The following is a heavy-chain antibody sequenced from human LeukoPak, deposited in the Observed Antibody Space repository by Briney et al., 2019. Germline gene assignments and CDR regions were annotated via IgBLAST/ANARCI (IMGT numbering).Heavy chain of an antibody. CDR3: ARVHPGYKSAFLRAFDM. J-gene: IGHJ3*02. CDR1: GYTFTSLD. Sequence: ASLKVSCKASGYTFTSLDISWVRQANGQGLEWLGWMNPKNGNTGYAQKFRGRVTITRDTSESIAYMELSGLRSDDTAVYYCARVHPGYKSAFLRAFDMWGQGTMVIVSS. CDR2: MNPKNGNT. D-gene: IGHD1-14*01. V-gene: IGHV1-8*03.